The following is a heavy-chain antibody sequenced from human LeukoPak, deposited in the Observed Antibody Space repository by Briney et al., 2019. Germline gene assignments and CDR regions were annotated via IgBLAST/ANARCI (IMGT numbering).Heavy chain of an antibody. CDR1: GFTFSSYA. D-gene: IGHD3-10*01. Sequence: GGSLRLFCAASGFTFSSYAMSWVRQAPGKGLEWVSAISGSGGSTYYADSVKGRFTISRDNSKNTLYLQMNSLRAEDTAVYYCAKDRERGYYGSGSYSVFDYWGQGTLVTVSS. CDR2: ISGSGGST. CDR3: AKDRERGYYGSGSYSVFDY. J-gene: IGHJ4*02. V-gene: IGHV3-23*01.